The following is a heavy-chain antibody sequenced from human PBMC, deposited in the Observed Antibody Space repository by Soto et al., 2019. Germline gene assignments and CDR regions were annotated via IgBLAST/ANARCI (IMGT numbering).Heavy chain of an antibody. D-gene: IGHD7-27*01. Sequence: QVQLVESGGGVVQLGRSLRLSCAASGFSFSYSGMHWVRQAPGKGLEWVAVIWWDESNKFYADSVKGRFTISRDNFKNTLYLQMNSLRAEDTAVYYCVKDGPNWGKDFDSWGQGTLVTVSS. V-gene: IGHV3-33*06. J-gene: IGHJ4*02. CDR1: GFSFSYSG. CDR3: VKDGPNWGKDFDS. CDR2: IWWDESNK.